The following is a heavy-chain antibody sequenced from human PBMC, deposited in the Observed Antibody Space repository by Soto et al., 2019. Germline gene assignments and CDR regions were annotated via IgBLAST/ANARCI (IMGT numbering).Heavy chain of an antibody. CDR1: GYTFTSYD. CDR2: MNPNSGNT. CDR3: ARGPAYLTSSSSPYYFDY. Sequence: QVQLVQSGTEVKKPGASVRVSCKASGYTFTSYDINWVRQATGQGLEWMGLMNPNSGNTGFAQKFQGRVTMTRSTSINTAYLELSSLRSEDTAMYYSARGPAYLTSSSSPYYFDYWGQGSLVTVSS. J-gene: IGHJ4*02. V-gene: IGHV1-8*01. D-gene: IGHD6-6*01.